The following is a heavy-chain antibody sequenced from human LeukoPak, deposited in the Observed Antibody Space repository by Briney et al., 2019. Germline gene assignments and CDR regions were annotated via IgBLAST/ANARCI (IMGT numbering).Heavy chain of an antibody. Sequence: PSETLSLTCTVSGGSISSYYWSWIRQPPGKRLEWIGYIYYSGSTNYNPSLKSRVTISVDTSKNQFSLKLSSVTAADTAVYYCAGNYYDSSGYYPFDYWGQGILVTVSS. D-gene: IGHD3-22*01. CDR2: IYYSGST. J-gene: IGHJ4*02. CDR3: AGNYYDSSGYYPFDY. CDR1: GGSISSYY. V-gene: IGHV4-59*01.